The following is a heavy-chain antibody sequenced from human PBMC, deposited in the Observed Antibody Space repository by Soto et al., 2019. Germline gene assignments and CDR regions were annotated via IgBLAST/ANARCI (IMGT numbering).Heavy chain of an antibody. CDR3: ARGRGYSGDDLQEDGFDV. CDR1: GYTFSSFY. Sequence: QVQLMQSGTEVKEPGASVNLSCKASGYTFSSFYIHWVRQAPGQGLELVGIMNPSGDRTNYAQNFQGRVTMTRDTATSTVYMELSSLRSEDTAVYYCARGRGYSGDDLQEDGFDVWGQGTMVTVS. V-gene: IGHV1-46*01. J-gene: IGHJ3*01. CDR2: MNPSGDRT. D-gene: IGHD5-12*01.